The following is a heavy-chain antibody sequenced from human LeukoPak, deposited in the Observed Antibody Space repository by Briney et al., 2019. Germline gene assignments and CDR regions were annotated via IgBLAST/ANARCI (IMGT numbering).Heavy chain of an antibody. CDR3: ARDGHPKAGGSFDYYYYGMDV. CDR1: GGTFSSYA. Sequence: ASVTVSCKASGGTFSSYAISWVRQAPGQGLEWMGGIIPILGIANYAQKFQGRVTITADKSTSTAYMELSSLRSEDTAVYYCARDGHPKAGGSFDYYYYGMDVWGQGTTVTVSS. V-gene: IGHV1-69*10. D-gene: IGHD1-26*01. J-gene: IGHJ6*02. CDR2: IIPILGIA.